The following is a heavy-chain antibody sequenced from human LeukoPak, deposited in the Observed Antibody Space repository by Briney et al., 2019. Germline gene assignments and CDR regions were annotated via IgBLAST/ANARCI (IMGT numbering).Heavy chain of an antibody. J-gene: IGHJ4*02. CDR2: IIPIFGTA. CDR3: ATTPYSSGWFPPVFFDY. Sequence: SVKVSCKASGGTFSSYAISWVRQAPGQGLEWMGGIIPIFGTANYAQKSQGRVTITADESTSTAYMELSSLRSEDTAVYYCATTPYSSGWFPPVFFDYWGQGTLVTVSS. CDR1: GGTFSSYA. V-gene: IGHV1-69*13. D-gene: IGHD6-19*01.